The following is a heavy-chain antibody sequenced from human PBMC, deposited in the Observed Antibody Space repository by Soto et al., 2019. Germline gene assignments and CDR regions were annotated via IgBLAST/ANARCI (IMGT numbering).Heavy chain of an antibody. CDR1: GYTFTTSG. CDR3: ARQGSWPYYYYGLDV. D-gene: IGHD1-26*01. CDR2: ISTYNGDT. Sequence: QVQLVQSGPEVRKPGASVKVSCEASGYTFTTSGISWVRQVPGQGLEWMGWISTYNGDTNSAQNFQGRVLKTADTSTGTAYRELMSLKSDDTAVYYCARQGSWPYYYYGLDVWGQGTIVTVSS. J-gene: IGHJ6*02. V-gene: IGHV1-18*01.